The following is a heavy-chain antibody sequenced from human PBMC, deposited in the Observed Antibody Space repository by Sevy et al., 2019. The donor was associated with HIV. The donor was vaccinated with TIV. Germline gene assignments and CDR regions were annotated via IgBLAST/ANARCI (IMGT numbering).Heavy chain of an antibody. D-gene: IGHD1-1*01. V-gene: IGHV3-30-3*01. Sequence: GGSLRLSCRGSGFSFSDFYMSWIRQAPGKGLEWVATISYDGSNKYYADSVKGRFTISRDNSKNYLYLQMNSLRAEDTAVYCCALERLSSNVAEYFQNWGQSTLVTASS. CDR1: GFSFSDFY. CDR2: ISYDGSNK. J-gene: IGHJ1*01. CDR3: ALERLSSNVAEYFQN.